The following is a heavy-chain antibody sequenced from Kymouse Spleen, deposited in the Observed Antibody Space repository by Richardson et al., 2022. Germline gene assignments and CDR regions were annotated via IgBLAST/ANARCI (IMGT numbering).Heavy chain of an antibody. CDR3: AKDRGAARPHWYFDL. D-gene: IGHD6-6*01. V-gene: IGHV3-9*01. Sequence: EVQLVESGGGLVQPGRSLRLSCAASGFTFDDYAMHWVRQAPGKGLEWVSGISWNSGSIGYADSVKGRFTISRDNAKNSLYLQMNSLRAEDTALYYCAKDRGAARPHWYFDLWGRGTLVTVSS. J-gene: IGHJ2*01. CDR2: ISWNSGSI. CDR1: GFTFDDYA.